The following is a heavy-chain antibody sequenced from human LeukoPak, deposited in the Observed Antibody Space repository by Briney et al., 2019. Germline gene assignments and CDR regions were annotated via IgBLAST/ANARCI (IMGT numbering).Heavy chain of an antibody. Sequence: GRSLRLSCAASGFTFSSYAMHWVRQAPGKGLEWVAVISYDGSNKYYADSVKGRFTISRGNSKNTLYLQMNSLRAEDTAVYYCARERGGYHDYWGQGTLVTVSS. V-gene: IGHV3-30-3*01. CDR1: GFTFSSYA. CDR3: ARERGGYHDY. CDR2: ISYDGSNK. D-gene: IGHD5-12*01. J-gene: IGHJ4*02.